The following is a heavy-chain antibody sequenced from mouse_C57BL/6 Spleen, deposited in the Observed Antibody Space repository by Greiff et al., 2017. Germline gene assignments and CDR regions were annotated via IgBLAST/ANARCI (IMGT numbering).Heavy chain of an antibody. J-gene: IGHJ4*01. CDR1: GYTFTSYW. Sequence: VQLQQPGAELVKPGASVKLSCKASGYTFTSYWMHWVKQRPGQGLEWIGMIHPNSGSTNYNEKFKSKATLTVDKSSSTAYMQLSSLTSEDSAVYYCARWLFGDAMDYWGQGTSVTVSS. D-gene: IGHD1-2*01. CDR2: IHPNSGST. V-gene: IGHV1-64*01. CDR3: ARWLFGDAMDY.